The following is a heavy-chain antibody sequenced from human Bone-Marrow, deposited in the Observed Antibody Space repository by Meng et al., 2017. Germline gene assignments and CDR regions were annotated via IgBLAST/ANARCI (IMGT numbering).Heavy chain of an antibody. J-gene: IGHJ4*02. D-gene: IGHD4-11*01. CDR2: IKQDGSEK. Sequence: GESLKISCAASGFTVSSNYMSWVRQAPGKGLEWVANIKQDGSEKYYVDSVKGRFTISRDNAKNSLYLQMNNLRAEDTAVYYCARDDFSEGYIEFWGQGTLVTVSS. V-gene: IGHV3-7*01. CDR1: GFTVSSNY. CDR3: ARDDFSEGYIEF.